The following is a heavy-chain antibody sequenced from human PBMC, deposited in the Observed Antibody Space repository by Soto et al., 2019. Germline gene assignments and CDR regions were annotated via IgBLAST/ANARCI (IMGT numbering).Heavy chain of an antibody. V-gene: IGHV1-3*01. J-gene: IGHJ5*02. CDR1: GYTFTTYT. CDR2: INAGNGDT. Sequence: SVKVSCKASGYTFTTYTMHWVRQAPGQRLEWMGWINAGNGDTKYSQKFQGRVTITRDTSASTAYMELSSLRSEDTAIYYCARGPPRNWFDPWGQGTLVTVSS. CDR3: ARGPPRNWFDP.